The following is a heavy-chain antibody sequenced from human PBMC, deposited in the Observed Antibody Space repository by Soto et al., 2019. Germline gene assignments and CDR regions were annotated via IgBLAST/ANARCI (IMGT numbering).Heavy chain of an antibody. Sequence: SEALSLTCAIYGGSFSGYYWSWIRQPPGKGLEWIGKINHSGSTNYSPSLKSRVTISVDSSKKQFSLKLSSVTAADTAVYHCARSGDSGGYYNWCDPWGQGTLVTVS. J-gene: IGHJ5*02. D-gene: IGHD3-22*01. V-gene: IGHV4-34*01. CDR2: INHSGST. CDR1: GGSFSGYY. CDR3: ARSGDSGGYYNWCDP.